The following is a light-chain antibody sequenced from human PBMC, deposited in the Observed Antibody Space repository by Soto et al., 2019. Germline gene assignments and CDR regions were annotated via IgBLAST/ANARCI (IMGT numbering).Light chain of an antibody. CDR1: QSVSSSS. CDR3: QQYGSSPLT. Sequence: EIVLTQSPATLSLSPGERATLSGGASQSVSSSSLAWYQQKPGLAPRLLIYDASTRATGIPDRFTGSGSGTDFTLTISRLEPVDFAVYYCQQYGSSPLTFGGGTKVEIK. V-gene: IGKV3D-20*01. CDR2: DAS. J-gene: IGKJ4*01.